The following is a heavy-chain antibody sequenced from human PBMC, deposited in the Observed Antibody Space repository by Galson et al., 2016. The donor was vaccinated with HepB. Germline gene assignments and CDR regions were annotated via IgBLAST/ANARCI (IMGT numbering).Heavy chain of an antibody. J-gene: IGHJ2*01. CDR2: IDPNRGDT. V-gene: IGHV1-2*06. CDR3: TSGGPPSYFDV. D-gene: IGHD3-3*01. CDR1: GYIFTAYY. Sequence: SVKVSCKASGYIFTAYYIHWVRQAPGQGLEWMGRIDPNRGDTIFAQKFQGGVTLTRDTSLTTVYLELTRLRPNDTAVYFCTSGGPPSYFDVWGRGTLVTVS.